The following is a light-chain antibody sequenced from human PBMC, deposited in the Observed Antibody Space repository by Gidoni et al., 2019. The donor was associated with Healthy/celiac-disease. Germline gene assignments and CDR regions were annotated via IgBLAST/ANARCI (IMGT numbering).Light chain of an antibody. CDR2: EVS. CDR1: SSDVGSYNL. J-gene: IGLJ2*01. Sequence: QSALTHPAPVSGSPGQSITISCTGTSSDVGSYNLVSWYQQHPGKAPKLMIYEVSKRPSGVSNRFSGSKSGNTASLTISGLQAEDEADYYCCSYAGSSTVVFGGGTKLTVL. CDR3: CSYAGSSTVV. V-gene: IGLV2-23*02.